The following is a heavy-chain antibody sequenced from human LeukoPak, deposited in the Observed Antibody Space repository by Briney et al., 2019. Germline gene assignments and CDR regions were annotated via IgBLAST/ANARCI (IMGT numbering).Heavy chain of an antibody. J-gene: IGHJ4*02. D-gene: IGHD2-15*01. CDR3: ARDIVVVVAATPVYDY. V-gene: IGHV1-2*02. CDR1: GYTFTGYY. CDR2: INPNSGGT. Sequence: ASVKVSCKASGYTFTGYYMHWVRQAPGQGLEWMGWINPNSGGTNYAQKFQGRVTMTRDTSISTAYMELSRLRSDDTAVYYCARDIVVVVAATPVYDYWGQGTLVTVSS.